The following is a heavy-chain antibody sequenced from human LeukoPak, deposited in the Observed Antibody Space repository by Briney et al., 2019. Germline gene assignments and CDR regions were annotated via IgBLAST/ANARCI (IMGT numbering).Heavy chain of an antibody. Sequence: ASVKVSCKASGYTFTGYYMHWVRQAPGQGLEGMGWINPNSGGTNYAQKFQGRVTMTRDTSISTAYMELSRLRSDDTAVYYCARDPYYYDSSGYRSTAFDIWGQGTMVTVSS. CDR2: INPNSGGT. J-gene: IGHJ3*02. CDR1: GYTFTGYY. V-gene: IGHV1-2*02. CDR3: ARDPYYYDSSGYRSTAFDI. D-gene: IGHD3-22*01.